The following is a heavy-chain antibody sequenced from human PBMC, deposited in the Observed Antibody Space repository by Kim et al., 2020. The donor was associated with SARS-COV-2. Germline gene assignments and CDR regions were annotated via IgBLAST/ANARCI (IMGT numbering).Heavy chain of an antibody. CDR3: AKDGGVVTLKARYYGMDV. J-gene: IGHJ6*02. CDR1: GFTFSSYA. CDR2: ISGSGGST. V-gene: IGHV3-23*01. D-gene: IGHD3-22*01. Sequence: GGSLRLSCAASGFTFSSYAMSWVRQAPGKGLEWVSAISGSGGSTYYADSVKGRFTISRDNSKNTLYLQMNSLRAEDTAVYYCAKDGGVVTLKARYYGMDVWGQGTTVTVSS.